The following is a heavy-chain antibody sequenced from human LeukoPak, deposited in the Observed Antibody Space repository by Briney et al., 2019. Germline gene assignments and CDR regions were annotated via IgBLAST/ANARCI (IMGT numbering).Heavy chain of an antibody. D-gene: IGHD3-3*01. J-gene: IGHJ3*02. CDR2: IKQDGREK. CDR1: GFTFSSYW. CDR3: ARYDFWSGYWSDAFDI. Sequence: GGSLRLSCAASGFTFSSYWMSWVRQAPGKGLEGVANIKQDGREKYYVDSEKSQFTISRDNAKNSLYLQMNSLRAEDTAVYYCARYDFWSGYWSDAFDIWGQGTMVTVSS. V-gene: IGHV3-7*01.